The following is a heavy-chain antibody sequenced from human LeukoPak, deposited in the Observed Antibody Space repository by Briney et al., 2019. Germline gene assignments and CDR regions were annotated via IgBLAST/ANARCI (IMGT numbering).Heavy chain of an antibody. CDR1: GDSVSSKSVA. D-gene: IGHD1-26*01. CDR3: ARGGASPGRNVFDV. V-gene: IGHV6-1*01. J-gene: IGHJ3*01. Sequence: SQTLSLTCAISGDSVSSKSVAWNWIRQSPSRGLEWLGRTYYRSKWYNDYAISVKSRITINPDTSKNEFSLQLNSLIPEDTAVYYCARGGASPGRNVFDVWGQGTMVTVSS. CDR2: TYYRSKWYN.